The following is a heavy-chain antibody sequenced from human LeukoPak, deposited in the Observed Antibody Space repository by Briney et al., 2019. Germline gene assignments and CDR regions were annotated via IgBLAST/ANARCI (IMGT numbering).Heavy chain of an antibody. Sequence: GGSLRLSCAASGFTFSSYAMSWVRQAPGKGLEWVSAISGSGGSTYYADSVKGRFTISRDNSKNTLYLQMNSLRAEDTAVYYCAGPYLENWFVPWGQGTLVTVSS. D-gene: IGHD3-3*01. V-gene: IGHV3-23*01. J-gene: IGHJ5*02. CDR1: GFTFSSYA. CDR3: AGPYLENWFVP. CDR2: ISGSGGST.